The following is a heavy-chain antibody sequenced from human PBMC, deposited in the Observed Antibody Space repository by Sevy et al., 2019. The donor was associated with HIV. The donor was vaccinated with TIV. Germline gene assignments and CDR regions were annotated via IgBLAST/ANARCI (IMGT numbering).Heavy chain of an antibody. J-gene: IGHJ1*01. D-gene: IGHD3-3*01. V-gene: IGHV4-34*01. CDR2: INHSGST. CDR1: GGSFSGYY. Sequence: SETLSLTCAVYGGSFSGYYWSWIRQPPGKGLEWIGEINHSGSTNYYPSLKSRVTISVDTSKNQFSLKLSSVTAADTAVYYCARGRGVVIRTAEYFQHWGQGTLVTVSS. CDR3: ARGRGVVIRTAEYFQH.